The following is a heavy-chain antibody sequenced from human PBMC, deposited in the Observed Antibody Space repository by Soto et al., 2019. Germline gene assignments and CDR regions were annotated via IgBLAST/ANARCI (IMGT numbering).Heavy chain of an antibody. V-gene: IGHV3-48*02. J-gene: IGHJ5*02. Sequence: EVQLVESGGGLVQPGGSLRLSCSASGFTFDSYDMNWVRQAPGKGLEWVSYISISSSSIYYADSVKGRFTISRDNAKNSLYLQMNSLRDEDTAVYYCARRPPLFDPWGQGTLVTVSS. CDR2: ISISSSSI. CDR1: GFTFDSYD. D-gene: IGHD6-25*01. CDR3: ARRPPLFDP.